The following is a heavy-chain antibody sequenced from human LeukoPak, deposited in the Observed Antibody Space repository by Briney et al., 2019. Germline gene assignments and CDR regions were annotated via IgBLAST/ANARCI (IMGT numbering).Heavy chain of an antibody. D-gene: IGHD3-22*01. J-gene: IGHJ4*02. V-gene: IGHV4-31*03. Sequence: SQTLSLTCTVSGGSISSGGYYWSWIRQHPGKGLEWIGYIYYSGSTYYNPSLKSRVTISVDTSKNQFSLKLSSVTAADTAVYYCARVRYDSSGYYCLDYWGQGTLVTVSS. CDR1: GGSISSGGYY. CDR3: ARVRYDSSGYYCLDY. CDR2: IYYSGST.